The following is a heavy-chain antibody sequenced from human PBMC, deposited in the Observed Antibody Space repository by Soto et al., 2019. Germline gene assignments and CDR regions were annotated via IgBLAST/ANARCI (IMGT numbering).Heavy chain of an antibody. CDR3: ARDGDDFWSGPRYYYYGMDV. V-gene: IGHV3-30-3*01. D-gene: IGHD3-3*01. J-gene: IGHJ6*02. CDR2: ISYVGSNK. CDR1: GFTFSSYA. Sequence: QVQLVESGGGVVQPGRSLRLSCAASGFTFSSYAMHWVRQAPGKGLEWVAVISYVGSNKYYADSVKGRFTISRDNSKNTLYLQMNSLRAEDTAVYYCARDGDDFWSGPRYYYYGMDVWGQGTTVTVSS.